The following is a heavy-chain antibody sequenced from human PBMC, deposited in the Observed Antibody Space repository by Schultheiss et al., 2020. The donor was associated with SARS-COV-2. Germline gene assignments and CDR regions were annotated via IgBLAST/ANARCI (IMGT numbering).Heavy chain of an antibody. CDR1: AYTFTTYG. CDR3: ARGGTRHYYYYGMDV. J-gene: IGHJ6*02. CDR2: INPNSGGT. Sequence: ASVKVSCKASAYTFTTYGISWVRQAPGQGLEWMGRINPNSGGTNYAQKFQGRVTMTRDTSISTAYMELSRLRSDDTAVYYCARGGTRHYYYYGMDVWGQGTTVTVSS. D-gene: IGHD1/OR15-1a*01. V-gene: IGHV1-2*06.